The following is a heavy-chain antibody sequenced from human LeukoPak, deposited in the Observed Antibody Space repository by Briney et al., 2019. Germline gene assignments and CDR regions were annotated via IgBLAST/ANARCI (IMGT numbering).Heavy chain of an antibody. V-gene: IGHV3-30-3*01. CDR1: GFTFSTYS. CDR3: ARYDGGSGPFDY. Sequence: GGSLRLSCAASGFTFSTYSMHWVRQAPGKGLEWVAIISSDGNTKYYSDSVQGRFTISRDNSRNTLYLEMNSLRSEDTAVYYCARYDGGSGPFDYWGQGTLVTVSS. CDR2: ISSDGNTK. J-gene: IGHJ4*02. D-gene: IGHD3-10*01.